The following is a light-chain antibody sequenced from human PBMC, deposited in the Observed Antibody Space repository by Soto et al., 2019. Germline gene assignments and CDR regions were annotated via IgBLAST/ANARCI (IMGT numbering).Light chain of an antibody. CDR1: QSISSH. CDR2: DAS. V-gene: IGKV1-5*01. Sequence: DIQMTQSPSSLSASVGDRVTITCRASQSISSHLNGYQQKPGKAPKLLIYDASTLESGVPSRFSGRGSGTEFTLTISSLQPDDFATYYCQQYNSYWTFGQGTKVDIK. J-gene: IGKJ1*01. CDR3: QQYNSYWT.